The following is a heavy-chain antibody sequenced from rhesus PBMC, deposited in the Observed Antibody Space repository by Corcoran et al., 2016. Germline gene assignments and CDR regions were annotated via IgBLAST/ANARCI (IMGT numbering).Heavy chain of an antibody. CDR2: ISYSWTT. J-gene: IGHJ4*01. Sequence: QLQLQESGPGLVKPSETLSLTCAVSGYSISSGYGWSWIRQPPGKGLEFICYISYSWTTSYNPSLKGRVTISRDTSKNQFSLKLSSVTAADTAVYYCAREGGYSSGWVDYWGQGVLVTVSS. CDR3: AREGGYSSGWVDY. V-gene: IGHV4-122*02. CDR1: GYSISSGYG. D-gene: IGHD6-31*01.